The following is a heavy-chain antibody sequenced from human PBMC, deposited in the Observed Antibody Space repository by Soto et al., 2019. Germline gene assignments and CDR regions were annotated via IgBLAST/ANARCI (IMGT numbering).Heavy chain of an antibody. V-gene: IGHV3-30-3*01. CDR3: ARDRGMFLSYYYYGMDV. CDR1: GFTFSRFS. J-gene: IGHJ6*02. D-gene: IGHD3-10*02. Sequence: QVQLVESGGGVVQPGRSLTLSCAASGFTFSRFSMHWVRQAPGKGLAWVAVISYDGSNTHYAESVKGRFNISRDDSKNTVYLQMNNLRGEDSAVYYCARDRGMFLSYYYYGMDVWGQGTTVTVSS. CDR2: ISYDGSNT.